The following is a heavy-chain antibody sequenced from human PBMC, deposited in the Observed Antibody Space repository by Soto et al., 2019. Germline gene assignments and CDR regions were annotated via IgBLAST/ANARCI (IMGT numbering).Heavy chain of an antibody. V-gene: IGHV3-11*06. D-gene: IGHD3-3*01. J-gene: IGHJ4*02. CDR3: ARVVLWSGYLNYFDY. Sequence: TGGSLRLSCAASGFTFSDYYMSWIRQAPGKGLEWVSYITSSTSDTNYADSMKGRFTISRDNAKNSLYLQMNSLRAEDTAVYYCARVVLWSGYLNYFDYWGQGTLVTVSS. CDR1: GFTFSDYY. CDR2: ITSSTSDT.